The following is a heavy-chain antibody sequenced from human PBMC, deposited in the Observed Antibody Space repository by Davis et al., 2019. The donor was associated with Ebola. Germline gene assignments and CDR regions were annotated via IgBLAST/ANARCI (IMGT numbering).Heavy chain of an antibody. Sequence: GGSLRLSCAASGFVFRTYVMRWVRQAPGKGLEWVSTLGTSADTYYADSVKGRFTISRDNSKNTLYLQMNGLRVEDTAIYYCAKDTSNIWFDMWGQGTNVTVSS. CDR3: AKDTSNIWFDM. D-gene: IGHD2-2*01. CDR2: LGTSADT. CDR1: GFVFRTYV. J-gene: IGHJ3*02. V-gene: IGHV3-23*01.